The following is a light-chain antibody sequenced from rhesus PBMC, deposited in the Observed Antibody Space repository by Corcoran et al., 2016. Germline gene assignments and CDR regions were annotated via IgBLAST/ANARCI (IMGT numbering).Light chain of an antibody. CDR1: QTISSY. CDR2: TTT. J-gene: IGKJ4*01. Sequence: DIQMTQSPSSLSASVGDRVTITCRASQTISSYLAWYQQKPGKVPKLLIYTTTSLESGVPSRFSGSGSGTEFTLTISGLQPEGFATYYCQQHNSRPPTFGGGTKVEIK. CDR3: QQHNSRPPT. V-gene: IGKV1-44*02.